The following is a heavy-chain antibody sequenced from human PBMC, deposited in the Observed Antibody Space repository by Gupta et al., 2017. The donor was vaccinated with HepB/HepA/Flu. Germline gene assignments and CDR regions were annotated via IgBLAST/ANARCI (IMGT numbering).Heavy chain of an antibody. Sequence: QVQLQESGPGLVKPSETLSLTCTVSGVSMSSSAAYWAWIRQPPGKGLEWIGSVFYSWRTHYNPSLESRVTVSVDSSKNQFSLRLISMTAADTAVYYCARHQAGWYFDLWGRATLVTVSS. CDR2: VFYSWRT. D-gene: IGHD6-19*01. V-gene: IGHV4-39*01. J-gene: IGHJ2*01. CDR3: ARHQAGWYFDL. CDR1: GVSMSSSAAY.